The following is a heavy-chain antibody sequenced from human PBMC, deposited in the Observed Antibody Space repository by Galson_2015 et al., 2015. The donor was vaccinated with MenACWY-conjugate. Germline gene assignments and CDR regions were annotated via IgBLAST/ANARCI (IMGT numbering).Heavy chain of an antibody. J-gene: IGHJ4*02. CDR3: ARMAGYSYGYDY. D-gene: IGHD5-18*01. CDR2: IDWDDDK. V-gene: IGHV2-70*04. Sequence: PALVKPTQPLTLTCTFSGFSLSTSGMRVSWIRQPPGKALEWLARIDWDDDKFYSTSLKTRLTISKDTSKNQVVLTMTNMDPVDTATYYCARMAGYSYGYDYWGQGTLVTVSS. CDR1: GFSLSTSGMR.